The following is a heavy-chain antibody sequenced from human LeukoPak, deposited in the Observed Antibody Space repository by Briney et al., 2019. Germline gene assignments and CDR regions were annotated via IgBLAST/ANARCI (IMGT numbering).Heavy chain of an antibody. CDR3: ARGFSPDSAYYGFWSGQGFLHYYFDS. V-gene: IGHV4-4*07. J-gene: IGHJ4*02. Sequence: TSETLSLTCTVSGGSISSYYWSWIRQPAGEGLEWIGRIYTRGSTNYNPSLKSRVTMSVDTSKNQFSLKLSSVTAAETPVYYCARGFSPDSAYYGFWSGQGFLHYYFDSWGQGTLVTVSS. CDR1: GGSISSYY. CDR2: IYTRGST. D-gene: IGHD3-3*01.